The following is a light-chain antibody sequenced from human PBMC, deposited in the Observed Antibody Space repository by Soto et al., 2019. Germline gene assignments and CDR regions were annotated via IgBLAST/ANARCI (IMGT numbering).Light chain of an antibody. J-gene: IGLJ1*01. V-gene: IGLV1-47*01. CDR2: RNN. CDR1: SSNIGSNY. CDR3: AAWDDSLNGSV. Sequence: QSVLTQPPSASGAPGQRVTISCSGSSSNIGSNYVYWYQQLPGTAPKLLIYRNNQRPSGVPDRFSGSKSGTSASLAISGLRSEDEADYYCAAWDDSLNGSVFATGTKVTV.